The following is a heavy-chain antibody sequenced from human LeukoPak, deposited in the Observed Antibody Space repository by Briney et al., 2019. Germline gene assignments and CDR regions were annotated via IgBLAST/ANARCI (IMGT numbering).Heavy chain of an antibody. J-gene: IGHJ6*03. D-gene: IGHD3-10*01. Sequence: ASVKVSCKASGYTFTGYYMHWVRQAPGQGLEWMGWINPNSGGTNYAQRFQGRVTMTRGTSISTAYMELSRLRSDDTAVYYCARAGFGDSSPYMDVWGKGTTVTISS. CDR3: ARAGFGDSSPYMDV. CDR1: GYTFTGYY. V-gene: IGHV1-2*02. CDR2: INPNSGGT.